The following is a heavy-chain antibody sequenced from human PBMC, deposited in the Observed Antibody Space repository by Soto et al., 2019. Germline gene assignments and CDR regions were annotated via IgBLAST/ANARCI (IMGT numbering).Heavy chain of an antibody. Sequence: SETLSLTCTVSGGSISSGGYYWGWIRQHPGKGLEWIGYIYYSGSTYYNPSLKSRVTISVDTSKNQFSLKLSSVTAADTAVYYCARDVASTSRSDYYYYMDVWGKGTTVTVSS. J-gene: IGHJ6*03. CDR1: GGSISSGGYY. CDR2: IYYSGST. CDR3: ARDVASTSRSDYYYYMDV. V-gene: IGHV4-31*03. D-gene: IGHD2-2*01.